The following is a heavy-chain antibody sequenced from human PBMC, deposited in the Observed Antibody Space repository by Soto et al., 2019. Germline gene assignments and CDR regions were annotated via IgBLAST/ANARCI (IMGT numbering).Heavy chain of an antibody. V-gene: IGHV1-8*01. CDR3: ARGVVPAASHYYGMDV. Sequence: ASVKVSCKASGYTFTSYDINWVRQATGQGLEWMGRMNPNSGNTGYAQKFQGRVTMTRNTSISTAYMELSSLRSEDTAVYYCARGVVPAASHYYGMDVWGQGTTVTVSS. CDR1: GYTFTSYD. D-gene: IGHD2-2*01. CDR2: MNPNSGNT. J-gene: IGHJ6*02.